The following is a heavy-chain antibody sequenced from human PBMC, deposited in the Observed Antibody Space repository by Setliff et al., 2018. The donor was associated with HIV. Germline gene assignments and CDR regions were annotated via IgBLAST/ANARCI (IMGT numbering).Heavy chain of an antibody. J-gene: IGHJ6*02. D-gene: IGHD2-2*01. V-gene: IGHV4-4*07. CDR2: IYTSGST. Sequence: PSETLSLTCTVSGGSISSYYWSWIRQPAGKGLEWIGRIYTSGSTNYNPSLKSRVTMSVDTSKNQFSLKLSSVTAADTAVYYCARDHCSSSGCYEYSYYGMDVWGQGTTVTVSS. CDR1: GGSISSYY. CDR3: ARDHCSSSGCYEYSYYGMDV.